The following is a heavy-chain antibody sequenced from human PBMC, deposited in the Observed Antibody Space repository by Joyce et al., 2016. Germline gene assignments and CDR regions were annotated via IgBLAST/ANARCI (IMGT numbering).Heavy chain of an antibody. Sequence: EVQLVESGGALVQPGGSLRLSCAASGFTFSSYWMSWVRQAPGKGLEWVANIRQDGAEKYYLDSVKGRFTIARDNAKNSLYLHVNSLSAEDTAVYYCARDRGKGGHTGSSSEFDYWGQGTLVTVSS. V-gene: IGHV3-7*03. CDR1: GFTFSSYW. CDR3: ARDRGKGGHTGSSSEFDY. D-gene: IGHD6-6*01. J-gene: IGHJ4*02. CDR2: IRQDGAEK.